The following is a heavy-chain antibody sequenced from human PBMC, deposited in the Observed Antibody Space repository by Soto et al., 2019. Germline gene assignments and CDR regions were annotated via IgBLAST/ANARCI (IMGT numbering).Heavy chain of an antibody. J-gene: IGHJ4*02. CDR2: IIPIFGTA. D-gene: IGHD6-6*01. CDR1: GGTFSSYA. CDR3: ARAAFGEQLVRGQFDY. Sequence: QVQLVQSGAEVKKPGSSVKVSCKASGGTFSSYAISWVRQAPGQGLEWMGGIIPIFGTANYAQKFQGRVTITADEATSTDYMELSSLRSEDTAVYYCARAAFGEQLVRGQFDYWGQGTLVTVSS. V-gene: IGHV1-69*12.